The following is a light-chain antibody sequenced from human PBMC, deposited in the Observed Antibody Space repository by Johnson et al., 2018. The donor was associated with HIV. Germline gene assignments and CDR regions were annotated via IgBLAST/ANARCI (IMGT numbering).Light chain of an antibody. CDR2: GND. CDR1: SSNIGNNY. J-gene: IGLJ1*01. V-gene: IGLV1-51*01. CDR3: GTWDSSLSGV. Sequence: QSVLTQPPSVSAAPGQKVTISCSGSSSNIGNNYVSWYQQLPGTAPKLLIYGNDKRPSGIPDRFSGSKSGTSATLGITGLQSGDEANYYCGTWDSSLSGVFGTGTAVTFL.